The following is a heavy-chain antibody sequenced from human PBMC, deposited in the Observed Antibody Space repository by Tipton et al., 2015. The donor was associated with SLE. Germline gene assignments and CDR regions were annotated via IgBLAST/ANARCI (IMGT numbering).Heavy chain of an antibody. CDR1: GNSIRNYY. CDR3: ARGSYGTDAFDI. D-gene: IGHD3-10*01. CDR2: VHCDGVT. V-gene: IGHV4-59*01. J-gene: IGHJ3*02. Sequence: TLSLTCTVSGNSIRNYYWSWIRQPPGKGLELVGYVHCDGVTNYNPSLKSRVTISVDTSKNQFSLKLSSVTAADTAVYYCARGSYGTDAFDIWGQGTMVTVSS.